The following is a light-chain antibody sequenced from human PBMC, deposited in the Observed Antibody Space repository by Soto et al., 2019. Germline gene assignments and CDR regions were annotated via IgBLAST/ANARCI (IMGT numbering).Light chain of an antibody. CDR2: DAS. CDR1: QSISTY. Sequence: ELVLTQSPATLSLSPGERATLSCRASQSISTYLAWYPQQPCQAPRLLIYDASNRATVIPAKFSGRGSGTGFTLTISSLEPEDFAVYYCQQRSNWPRGYTFGQGTKLEIK. CDR3: QQRSNWPRGYT. V-gene: IGKV3-11*01. J-gene: IGKJ2*01.